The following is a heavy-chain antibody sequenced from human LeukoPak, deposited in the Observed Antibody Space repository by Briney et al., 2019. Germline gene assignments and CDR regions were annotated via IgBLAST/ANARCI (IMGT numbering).Heavy chain of an antibody. CDR1: GFTFNDYG. J-gene: IGHJ5*02. Sequence: PGGSLRLSCAASGFTFNDYGMSWVRQAPRKGLEWVSGINWNGGSTGYADSVKGRFTISRDNSKNTLYLQMNSLRAEDTAVYYCAKGSGAWVAVAEWFDPWGQGTLVTVSS. CDR2: INWNGGST. CDR3: AKGSGAWVAVAEWFDP. V-gene: IGHV3-20*04. D-gene: IGHD6-19*01.